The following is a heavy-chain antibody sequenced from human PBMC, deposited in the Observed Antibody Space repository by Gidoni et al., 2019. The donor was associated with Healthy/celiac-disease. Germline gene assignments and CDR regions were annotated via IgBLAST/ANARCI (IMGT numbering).Heavy chain of an antibody. J-gene: IGHJ5*02. Sequence: QVKLVQSGAEVKKPGASVKVSCKASGYTFTGYYMHWVRQAPGQGLEWMGWINPNSGGTNYAQKFQGRVTMTRDTSISTAYMELSRLRSDDTAVYYCARERAYCSGGSCYPRMYNWFDPWGQGTLVTVSS. CDR3: ARERAYCSGGSCYPRMYNWFDP. D-gene: IGHD2-15*01. CDR2: INPNSGGT. CDR1: GYTFTGYY. V-gene: IGHV1-2*02.